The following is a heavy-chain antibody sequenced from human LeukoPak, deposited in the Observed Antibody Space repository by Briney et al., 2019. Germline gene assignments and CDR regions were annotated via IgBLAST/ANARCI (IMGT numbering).Heavy chain of an antibody. J-gene: IGHJ4*02. V-gene: IGHV3-15*01. CDR3: TAGTGRSDFDY. CDR1: GFMFRDYS. Sequence: GGSLRLSCVGSGFMFRDYSMNWVRQAPGRGLEWVGRIKRKGDDGTIDYAAPVKGRLSISRDDSKNTLYLQMNSLKSEDTAVYYCTAGTGRSDFDYWGQGTLVTVSS. CDR2: IKRKGDDGTI. D-gene: IGHD3/OR15-3a*01.